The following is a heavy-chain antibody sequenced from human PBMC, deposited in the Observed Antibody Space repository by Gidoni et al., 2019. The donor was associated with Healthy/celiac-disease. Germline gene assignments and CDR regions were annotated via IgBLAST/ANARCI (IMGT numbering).Heavy chain of an antibody. CDR3: AKRYSSGWYWANPTVFDY. D-gene: IGHD6-19*01. J-gene: IGHJ4*02. Sequence: EVQLLESGGGLVQPGGSLRLSCAASGFTFSSSARSWVRQAPGKGLEGVSAISGSGGSTYYADSVKGRFTISRDNSKNTLYLQMNSLRAEDTAVYYCAKRYSSGWYWANPTVFDYWGQGTLVTVSS. CDR2: ISGSGGST. CDR1: GFTFSSSA. V-gene: IGHV3-23*01.